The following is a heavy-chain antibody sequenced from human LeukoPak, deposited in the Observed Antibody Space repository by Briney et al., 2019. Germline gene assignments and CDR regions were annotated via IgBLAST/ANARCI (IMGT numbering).Heavy chain of an antibody. V-gene: IGHV3-66*02. CDR1: GFTVSTNY. D-gene: IGHD3-9*01. CDR3: ARVRRALRALPSYYYYYMDV. Sequence: PGGSLRLSCAASGFTVSTNYMTWVRQAPGKGLEWVSVIYSGGSTDYADSVKGRFTLSRDKSTNTMYLQMNSLTTEDTSVYYCARVRRALRALPSYYYYYMDVWGKGTTVTVPS. J-gene: IGHJ6*03. CDR2: IYSGGST.